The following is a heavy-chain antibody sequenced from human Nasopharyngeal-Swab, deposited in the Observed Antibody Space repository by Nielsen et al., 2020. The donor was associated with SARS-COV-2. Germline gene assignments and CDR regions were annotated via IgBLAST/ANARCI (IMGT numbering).Heavy chain of an antibody. Sequence: GESLKISCKGSGYSFSSYWIGWVRQMPGKGLEWMGIMYLRDSDTRYSPSFQGQVTISADKSISTAYLQRSSLKASDTAMYYCATAYNGNYYWDYWGQGTLVTVSS. J-gene: IGHJ4*02. CDR1: GYSFSSYW. CDR3: ATAYNGNYYWDY. D-gene: IGHD1-7*01. CDR2: MYLRDSDT. V-gene: IGHV5-51*01.